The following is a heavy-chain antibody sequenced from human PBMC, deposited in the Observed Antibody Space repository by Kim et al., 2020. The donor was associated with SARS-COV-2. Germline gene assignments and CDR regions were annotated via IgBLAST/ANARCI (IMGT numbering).Heavy chain of an antibody. V-gene: IGHV3-23*01. J-gene: IGHJ4*02. CDR2: ISGSGGST. Sequence: GGSLRLSCAASGFTFSSYAMSWVRQAPGKGLEWVSAISGSGGSTYYADPVKGRVTISRDNSKNTRYLQMNSLRAEDTAVYYCAKDVRVVVAATNDYGGQGTLVTVSS. CDR1: GFTFSSYA. D-gene: IGHD2-15*01. CDR3: AKDVRVVVAATNDY.